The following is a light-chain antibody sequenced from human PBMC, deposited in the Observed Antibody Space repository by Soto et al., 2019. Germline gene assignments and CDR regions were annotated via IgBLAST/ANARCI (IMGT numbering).Light chain of an antibody. CDR3: QQSYNTPWT. V-gene: IGKV1-39*01. Sequence: DIQVTQSPSSLSASVGDRVTITCRASQIIASYLNWYQQKPGKAPKVLIYAASRLQNGVPSRFSGRGSGTEFTLTISSLQPEDFATYFCQQSYNTPWTFAQGTKVDI. CDR1: QIIASY. CDR2: AAS. J-gene: IGKJ1*01.